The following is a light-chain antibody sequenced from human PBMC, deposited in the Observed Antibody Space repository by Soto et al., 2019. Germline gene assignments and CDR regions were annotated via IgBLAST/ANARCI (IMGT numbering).Light chain of an antibody. Sequence: EMAMTQSPSTLSVSPGERAILSCRASQNVYNNLAWYQQKPGQAPRLLIFDASTRATGIPARFSGSGSGTDFTLTISRLESDDFALYYCQQYAEGTPITFGQGTRLEIK. J-gene: IGKJ5*01. CDR1: QNVYNN. V-gene: IGKV3-15*01. CDR2: DAS. CDR3: QQYAEGTPIT.